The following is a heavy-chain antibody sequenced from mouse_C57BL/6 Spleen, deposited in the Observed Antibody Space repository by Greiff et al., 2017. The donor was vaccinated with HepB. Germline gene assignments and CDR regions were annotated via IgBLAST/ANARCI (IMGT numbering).Heavy chain of an antibody. CDR1: GFTFSDYG. D-gene: IGHD2-5*01. CDR3: ARDSNGFFAY. V-gene: IGHV5-17*01. J-gene: IGHJ3*01. Sequence: EVKVVESGGGLVKPGGSLKLSCAASGFTFSDYGMHWVRQAPEKGLEWVAYISSGSSTIYYADTVKGRFTISRDNAKNTLFLQMTSLRSEDTAMYYCARDSNGFFAYWGQGTLVTVSA. CDR2: ISSGSSTI.